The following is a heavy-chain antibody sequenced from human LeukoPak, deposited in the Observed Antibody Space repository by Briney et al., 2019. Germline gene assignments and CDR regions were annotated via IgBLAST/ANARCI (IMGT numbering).Heavy chain of an antibody. CDR3: AKDSPGGGWYNY. D-gene: IGHD6-19*01. V-gene: IGHV3-23*01. Sequence: PGGSLRLSCAASGFTSSSYAMSWVRQAPGKGLEGVSAISGSGCSTFYADSARGRFTISGDNSENRLYLQVNSLRAEDTAVYYCAKDSPGGGWYNYWGQGTLVTVSS. CDR2: ISGSGCST. J-gene: IGHJ4*02. CDR1: GFTSSSYA.